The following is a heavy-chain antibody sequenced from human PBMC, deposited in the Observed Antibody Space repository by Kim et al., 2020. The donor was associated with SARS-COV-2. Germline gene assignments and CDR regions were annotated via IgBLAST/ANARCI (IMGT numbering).Heavy chain of an antibody. CDR2: INSDERST. Sequence: GGSLRLSCVASGLTFSSYWMHWVRQAPGKGLVWVSRINSDERSTSYADSVKGRVTVSRDNAKNTLYLQMNSLRAEDTAVYYCASGTSTRGSYWGQGILVTVSS. CDR1: GLTFSSYW. CDR3: ASGTSTRGSY. J-gene: IGHJ4*02. V-gene: IGHV3-74*01. D-gene: IGHD2-2*01.